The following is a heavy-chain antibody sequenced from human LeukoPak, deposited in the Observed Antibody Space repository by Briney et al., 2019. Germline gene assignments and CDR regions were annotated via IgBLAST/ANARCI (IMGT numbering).Heavy chain of an antibody. CDR3: ARVSMVYADPGDYEDY. CDR1: GFTFSSYS. V-gene: IGHV3-48*01. Sequence: GGSLRLSCAASGFTFSSYSMNWVRQAPGKGLEWVSYISRSSSTIYYADSVKGRFTISRDNAKNSVYLQMNTLRAEDTAVYYCARVSMVYADPGDYEDYWGQGTLVTVSS. J-gene: IGHJ4*02. D-gene: IGHD2-8*01. CDR2: ISRSSSTI.